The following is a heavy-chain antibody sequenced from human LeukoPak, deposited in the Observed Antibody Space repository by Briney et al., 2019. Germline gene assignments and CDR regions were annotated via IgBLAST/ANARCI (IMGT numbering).Heavy chain of an antibody. Sequence: ASVKVSCKASGYTFTNYGISWVRQAPGQGLEWMGWISVYNDNTNYAQKLQGRVTMTTDTSTSTAYMELRSLRSGDTAVYYCARAHYYGSGSPYFDYWGQGTMVTVSS. J-gene: IGHJ4*02. D-gene: IGHD3-10*01. CDR2: ISVYNDNT. CDR3: ARAHYYGSGSPYFDY. V-gene: IGHV1-18*01. CDR1: GYTFTNYG.